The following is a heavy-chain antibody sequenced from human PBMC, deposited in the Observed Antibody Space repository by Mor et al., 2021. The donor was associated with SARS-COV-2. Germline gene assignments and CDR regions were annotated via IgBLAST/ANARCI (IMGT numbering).Heavy chain of an antibody. V-gene: IGHV7-4-1*02. CDR2: TGNP. J-gene: IGHJ4*02. D-gene: IGHD2-15*01. Sequence: TGNPTYAQDFTGRLISSLDTSVNTAYLQISSLKAEDTAMYYCAREASYCSGGSCYLDYWGQGTLVTVSS. CDR3: AREASYCSGGSCYLDY.